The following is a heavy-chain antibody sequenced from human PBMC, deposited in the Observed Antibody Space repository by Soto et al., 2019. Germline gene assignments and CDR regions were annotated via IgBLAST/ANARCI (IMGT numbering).Heavy chain of an antibody. Sequence: QVQLVQSGAEVKKPGASVKVSCKASGYTFTGYYMHWVRQAPGQGLEWMGWINPNSGGTNYAQKFQGRVTMTRDTSISTAYMELSRLRADDTAVYYCARAAGGGYYYDSSGYSSPFDYWGQGTLVTVSS. D-gene: IGHD3-22*01. CDR3: ARAAGGGYYYDSSGYSSPFDY. CDR2: INPNSGGT. V-gene: IGHV1-2*02. CDR1: GYTFTGYY. J-gene: IGHJ4*02.